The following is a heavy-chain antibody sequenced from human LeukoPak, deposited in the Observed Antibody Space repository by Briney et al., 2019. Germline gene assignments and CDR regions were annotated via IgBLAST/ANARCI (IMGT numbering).Heavy chain of an antibody. CDR1: GFTFSSYW. J-gene: IGHJ4*02. V-gene: IGHV3-7*01. CDR2: IKQDGSEK. Sequence: GGSLRLSCAASGFTFSSYWMSWVRQAPGKGLEWVANIKQDGSEKYYVDSVKGRFTISRDNAKNSLYLQMNSLRAEDTAAYYCARARSITMIVVVITTKELFDYWGQGTLVTVSS. CDR3: ARARSITMIVVVITTKELFDY. D-gene: IGHD3-22*01.